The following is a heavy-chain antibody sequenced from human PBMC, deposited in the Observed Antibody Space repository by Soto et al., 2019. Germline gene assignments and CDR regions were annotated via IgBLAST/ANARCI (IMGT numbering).Heavy chain of an antibody. Sequence: GGSLRLSCAASGFTFSSYAMSWVRQAPGKGLVWVSRINSDGSSTSYADSVKGRFTISRDNAKNTLYLQMNSLRAEDTAVYYCARGPYYYGSGRVGGSFDIWGQGTMGTVSS. CDR3: ARGPYYYGSGRVGGSFDI. CDR2: INSDGSST. CDR1: GFTFSSYA. J-gene: IGHJ3*02. V-gene: IGHV3-74*01. D-gene: IGHD3-10*01.